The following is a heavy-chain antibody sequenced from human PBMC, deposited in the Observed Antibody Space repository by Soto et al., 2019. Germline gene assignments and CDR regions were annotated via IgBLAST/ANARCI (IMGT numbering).Heavy chain of an antibody. V-gene: IGHV1-18*01. CDR2: ISAYNGNT. CDR1: GYTFTSYG. J-gene: IGHJ6*02. D-gene: IGHD6-19*01. Sequence: QVHLVQSGAEVKKPGASVKVSCKASGYTFTSYGISWVRQAPGQGLEWMGWISAYNGNTNYAQKLQGRVTMTTDTSTSTAYMELRSLRSDDTAVYYCARDSDSSGWSYYYYYGMDVWGQGTTVTVSS. CDR3: ARDSDSSGWSYYYYYGMDV.